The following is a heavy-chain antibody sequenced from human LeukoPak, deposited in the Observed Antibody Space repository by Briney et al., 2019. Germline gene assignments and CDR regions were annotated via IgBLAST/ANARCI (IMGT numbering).Heavy chain of an antibody. D-gene: IGHD6-13*01. V-gene: IGHV3-15*01. CDR1: GFTFSNAG. CDR2: IKSKTDGGTT. Sequence: GGSLRLSCAASGFTFSNAGMSWVRQAPGKGLEWVGRIKSKTDGGTTDYAAPVKGRFTISRDDSKNTLYLQMNSLKTEDTAVYYCAASYSSSWRDAFDIWGQGTMVTVPS. CDR3: AASYSSSWRDAFDI. J-gene: IGHJ3*02.